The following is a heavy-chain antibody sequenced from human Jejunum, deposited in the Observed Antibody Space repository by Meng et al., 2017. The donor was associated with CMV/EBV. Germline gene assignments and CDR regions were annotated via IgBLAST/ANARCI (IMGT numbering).Heavy chain of an antibody. Sequence: VPLLQSGAEVKKPGGSWKNSCKTSGYTFTDHNIGWVRQAPGQGLEWVGWISLGNGQTVYGHKVQGRVTVTTDTSTSTAYMELRSLRSDDTAMYYCARDVWGFDYWGQGTLVTVSS. V-gene: IGHV1-18*04. D-gene: IGHD7-27*01. J-gene: IGHJ4*02. CDR1: GYTFTDHN. CDR3: ARDVWGFDY. CDR2: ISLGNGQT.